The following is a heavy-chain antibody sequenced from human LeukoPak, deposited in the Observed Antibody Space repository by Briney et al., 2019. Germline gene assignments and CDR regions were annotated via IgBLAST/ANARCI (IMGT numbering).Heavy chain of an antibody. V-gene: IGHV7-4-1*02. Sequence: ASVKVSCKASGYTFTNYTMNWVRQAPGQGLEWMGWINTNTGSPTYAQGFTGRFVFSLDTSVSTAYLQISSLKAEDTAVYYCAREPSDDYYYYYMDVWGKGTTVTVSS. CDR3: AREPSDDYYYYYMDV. CDR2: INTNTGSP. CDR1: GYTFTNYT. J-gene: IGHJ6*03.